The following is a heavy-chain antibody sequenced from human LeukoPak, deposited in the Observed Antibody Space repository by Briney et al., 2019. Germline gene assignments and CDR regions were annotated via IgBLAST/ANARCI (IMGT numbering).Heavy chain of an antibody. CDR2: TSYNGRNN. D-gene: IGHD3-3*01. CDR3: AKATNYDFWSGSLGLDH. Sequence: PGGSLTLSCAASGFTFSSYGIHWVRQAPGKGLEWVALTSYNGRNNYYSDSVKGRFSISRDNSQRTVFLQMNNVKTEDTAIYYCAKATNYDFWSGSLGLDHWGQGFLVTVSS. V-gene: IGHV3-30*18. J-gene: IGHJ4*02. CDR1: GFTFSSYG.